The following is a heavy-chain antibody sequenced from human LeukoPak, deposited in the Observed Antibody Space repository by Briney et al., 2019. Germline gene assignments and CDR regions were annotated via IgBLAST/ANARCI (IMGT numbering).Heavy chain of an antibody. J-gene: IGHJ4*02. V-gene: IGHV3-33*08. CDR3: ARAGYCSGGSCYGSDY. D-gene: IGHD2-15*01. CDR2: IWYDGSIQ. CDR1: GFTFRSYW. Sequence: PEGSLRLSCAASGFTFRSYWMSWVRQAPGKGLEWVAAIWYDGSIQYYADSVKGRFTISRDNSKNTLYLQMDSLRAEDTAVYYCARAGYCSGGSCYGSDYWGQGTLVSVSS.